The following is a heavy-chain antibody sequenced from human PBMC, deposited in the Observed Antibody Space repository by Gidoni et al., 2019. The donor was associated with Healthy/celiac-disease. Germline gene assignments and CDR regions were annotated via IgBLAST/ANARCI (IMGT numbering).Heavy chain of an antibody. CDR2: IGTAGDK. V-gene: IGHV3-13*01. CDR1: GFTFSSYD. J-gene: IGHJ4*02. D-gene: IGHD1-26*01. CDR3: ARGQVGGGSYSSCDY. Sequence: EVQLVESGGGLVQPGGSLSLSCAASGFTFSSYDMHWVRQATGKGLEWVSAIGTAGDKYYPGSVKGRFTISRENAKNSLYLQMNSLRAGDTAVYYCARGQVGGGSYSSCDYWGQGTLVTVSS.